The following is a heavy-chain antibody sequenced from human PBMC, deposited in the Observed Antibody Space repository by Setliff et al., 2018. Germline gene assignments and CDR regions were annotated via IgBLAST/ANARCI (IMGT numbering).Heavy chain of an antibody. CDR1: GYTFTGYA. CDR2: INTNTGNP. Sequence: GASVKVSCKASGYTFTGYAINWVRQAPGQGLEYLGWINTNTGNPTYVQGFTGRFVFSLDTSVSTAYLQISSLKAEDTAIYYCARDLGYCSRTSCHGDWFDPWGQGTLVTVSS. CDR3: ARDLGYCSRTSCHGDWFDP. V-gene: IGHV7-4-1*02. J-gene: IGHJ5*02. D-gene: IGHD2-2*01.